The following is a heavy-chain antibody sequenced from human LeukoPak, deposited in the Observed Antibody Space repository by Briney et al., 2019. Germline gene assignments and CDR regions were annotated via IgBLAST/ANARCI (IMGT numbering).Heavy chain of an antibody. V-gene: IGHV5-51*01. D-gene: IGHD3-22*01. CDR1: RYSYISYW. CDR3: ARRRPTDYYDSSGTDFDY. CDR2: IYPGDSDT. Sequence: GESLQTSCKGSRYSYISYWIGGARQMPGKGLEWMGIIYPGDSDTRYSPSFQGQVTISADKSISTAYLQWSSLKPSHTAMYYSARRRPTDYYDSSGTDFDYWGQGTLVTVSS. J-gene: IGHJ4*02.